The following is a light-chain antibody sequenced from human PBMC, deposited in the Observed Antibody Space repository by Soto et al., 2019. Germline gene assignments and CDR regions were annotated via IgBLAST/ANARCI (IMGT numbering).Light chain of an antibody. V-gene: IGLV2-14*01. Sequence: QSALTQPASVSGSPGQSITISCTGTSSDVGGHNYVSWYQQHPGKAPKLMIYEVSNRPSGVSSRFSGSKSGNTASLTISGLQAEDEADYYCSSYTSSSTLYVFGTGTKLTVL. J-gene: IGLJ1*01. CDR2: EVS. CDR3: SSYTSSSTLYV. CDR1: SSDVGGHNY.